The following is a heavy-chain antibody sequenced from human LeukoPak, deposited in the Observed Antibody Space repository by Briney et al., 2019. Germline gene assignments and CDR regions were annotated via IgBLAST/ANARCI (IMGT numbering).Heavy chain of an antibody. D-gene: IGHD4/OR15-4a*01. J-gene: IGHJ4*02. CDR1: GFSSSGYW. CDR2: INQDGSKK. Sequence: GGSLRLSCTASGFSSSGYWMTWVRQTPGKGLEWVANINQDGSKKSYVDSVRGRFTISRDSAKNSLYLQMNSLRAEDTAVYHCVQVDYRDEGIYYWGQGTLVTVSS. CDR3: VQVDYRDEGIYY. V-gene: IGHV3-7*01.